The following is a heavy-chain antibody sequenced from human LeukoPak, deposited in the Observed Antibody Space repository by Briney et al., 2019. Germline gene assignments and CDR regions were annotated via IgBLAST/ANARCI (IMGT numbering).Heavy chain of an antibody. J-gene: IGHJ4*02. D-gene: IGHD6-19*01. CDR1: GLTVSSNY. CDR2: IYSGGST. CDR3: ARSYSSGWPSYYFDY. Sequence: PGGSLRLSCAASGLTVSSNYMSWVRQAPGKGLEWVSVIYSGGSTYYADSVKGRFTISRDNSKNTLYLQMNSLRAEDTAVYYCARSYSSGWPSYYFDYWGQGTLVTVSS. V-gene: IGHV3-53*01.